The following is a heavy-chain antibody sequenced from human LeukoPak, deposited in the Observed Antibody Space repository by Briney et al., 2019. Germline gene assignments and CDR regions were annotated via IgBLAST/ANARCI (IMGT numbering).Heavy chain of an antibody. D-gene: IGHD6-19*01. CDR3: AKDIGRGYSSGPGN. V-gene: IGHV3-9*01. CDR1: GFTFDDYS. J-gene: IGHJ4*02. Sequence: GRSLRLSCAASGFTFDDYSMHWVRQAPGKGLEWASCISWNSGSIVYADSVKGRFTISRDNAKNSLYLQMNSLRAEDTALYYCAKDIGRGYSSGPGNWGQGTLVTVSS. CDR2: ISWNSGSI.